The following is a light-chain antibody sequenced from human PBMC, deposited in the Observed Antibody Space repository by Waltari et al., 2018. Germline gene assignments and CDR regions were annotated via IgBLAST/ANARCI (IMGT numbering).Light chain of an antibody. V-gene: IGKV3-11*01. CDR3: QQRNSWPLT. CDR2: DTS. CDR1: QTVNTY. J-gene: IGKJ4*01. Sequence: ETVLTQSPVTLSLSPGERATLSCRASQTVNTYLAWYQQKPGQAPRLLIYDTSNRATGIPARFRGSGSGTDFTLTISSLEPEDFAVYYCQQRNSWPLTFGGGTKVEIK.